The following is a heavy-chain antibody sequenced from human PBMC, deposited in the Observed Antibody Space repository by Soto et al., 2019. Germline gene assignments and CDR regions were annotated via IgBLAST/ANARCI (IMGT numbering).Heavy chain of an antibody. Sequence: GGSLSLSCAASGFTFSSYWMSWVRQAPGKGLEWVANIKQDGSEKYYVDSVKGRFTISRDNGKNSLYLQMNSLRAEDTAVYYCARDEGSGWSSHLDYWGQGTLVTVSS. CDR3: ARDEGSGWSSHLDY. J-gene: IGHJ4*02. D-gene: IGHD6-19*01. CDR2: IKQDGSEK. V-gene: IGHV3-7*01. CDR1: GFTFSSYW.